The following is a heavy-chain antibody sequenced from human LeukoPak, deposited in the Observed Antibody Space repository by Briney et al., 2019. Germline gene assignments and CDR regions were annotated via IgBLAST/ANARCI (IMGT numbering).Heavy chain of an antibody. CDR2: IYTGGSP. V-gene: IGHV4-4*07. CDR3: ARDPSGSYYAGSYNYYYGMDV. CDR1: GGSISSYY. J-gene: IGHJ6*02. Sequence: SETLSLTCTVSGGSISSYYWSWIRQPAGKGLEWIGRIYTGGSPNYNPSLKSRVTISVDTSKNQFSLKLTSVTAADTAVYYCARDPSGSYYAGSYNYYYGMDVWGQGTTVTVSS. D-gene: IGHD1-26*01.